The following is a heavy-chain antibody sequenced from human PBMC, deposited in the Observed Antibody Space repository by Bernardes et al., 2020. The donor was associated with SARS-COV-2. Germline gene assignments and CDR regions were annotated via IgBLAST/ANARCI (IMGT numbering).Heavy chain of an antibody. V-gene: IGHV3-33*01. Sequence: GGSLRLSCAASGFTFSSYGMHWVRQAPGKGLEWVAVIWYDGSNKYYADSVKGRFTISRDNSKNTLYLQMNSLRAEDTAVYYCARDALGSAPVDYWGQGTLVTVSS. CDR3: ARDALGSAPVDY. J-gene: IGHJ4*02. CDR2: IWYDGSNK. CDR1: GFTFSSYG. D-gene: IGHD1-26*01.